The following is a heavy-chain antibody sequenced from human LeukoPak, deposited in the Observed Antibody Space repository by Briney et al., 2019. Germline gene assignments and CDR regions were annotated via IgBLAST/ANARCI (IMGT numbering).Heavy chain of an antibody. V-gene: IGHV3-23*01. CDR1: GFTFSMYA. CDR3: AKATPATAAFEP. Sequence: PGGSLRLSCAASGFTFSMYAMSWVRQAPGKGLEWVSTISSSGGSTYYADSVKGRFTISRDNSKNTLYLQMNSLRAEDTAVYHCAKATPATAAFEPWGQGTLLTVSS. J-gene: IGHJ5*02. D-gene: IGHD6-13*01. CDR2: ISSSGGST.